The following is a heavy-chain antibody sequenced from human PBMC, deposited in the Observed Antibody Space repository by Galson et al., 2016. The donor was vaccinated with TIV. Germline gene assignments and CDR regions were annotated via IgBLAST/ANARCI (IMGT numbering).Heavy chain of an antibody. CDR1: GGTFSRHA. V-gene: IGHV1-69*05. Sequence: SVKVSCKASGGTFSRHAISWVRQAPGQGLEWVGGISPIFGTANYVQKFQGRVTITTDESTTTVYMEMSSLKSEDTAVYFCATLLVPAPLNWYFDLWGRGTLVTFSS. CDR3: ATLLVPAPLNWYFDL. D-gene: IGHD2-2*01. J-gene: IGHJ2*01. CDR2: ISPIFGTA.